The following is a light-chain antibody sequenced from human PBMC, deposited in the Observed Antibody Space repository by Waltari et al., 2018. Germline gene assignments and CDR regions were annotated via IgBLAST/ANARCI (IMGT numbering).Light chain of an antibody. CDR1: TSDLGGYNY. Sequence: QSALTQPASVSGSPGQSITISCTGTTSDLGGYNYVSGYQQHPGKAPKLLIYDVNSRPSGVSNRFSGSKSGNTASLIISGLQAEDEADYYCCSFTSSSTWVFGGGTKLTVL. CDR2: DVN. V-gene: IGLV2-14*01. J-gene: IGLJ3*02. CDR3: CSFTSSSTWV.